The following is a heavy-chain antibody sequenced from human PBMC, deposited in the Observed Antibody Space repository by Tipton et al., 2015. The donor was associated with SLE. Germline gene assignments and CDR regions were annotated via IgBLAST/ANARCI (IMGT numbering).Heavy chain of an antibody. V-gene: IGHV4-59*12. CDR1: GGSISSYY. CDR2: IYYSGST. D-gene: IGHD3-10*01. CDR3: ARGGGSSSGRWFGP. J-gene: IGHJ5*02. Sequence: TLSLTCTVSGGSISSYYWSWIRQPPGKGLEWIGYIYYSGSTNYNPSLKSRVTISVDTSKNQFSLKLSSVTAADTAVYHCARGGGSSSGRWFGPWGRGTLVTVSS.